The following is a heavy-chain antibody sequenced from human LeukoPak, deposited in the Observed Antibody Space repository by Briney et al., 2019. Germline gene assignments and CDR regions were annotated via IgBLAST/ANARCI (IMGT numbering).Heavy chain of an antibody. D-gene: IGHD2-2*02. Sequence: SETLSLTCTVSGGSISSSSYYWGWIRQPPGKGLEWIGSIYHSGSTYYNPSLKSRVTISVDTSKNQFSLKLSSVTAADTAVYYCARLPGRLGYCSSSTCYTHWGQGTLVTVSS. CDR3: ARLPGRLGYCSSSTCYTH. J-gene: IGHJ4*02. V-gene: IGHV4-39*07. CDR2: IYHSGST. CDR1: GGSISSSSYY.